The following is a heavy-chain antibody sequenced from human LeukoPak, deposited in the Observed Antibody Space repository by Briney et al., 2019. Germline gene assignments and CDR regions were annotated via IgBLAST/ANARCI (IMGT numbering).Heavy chain of an antibody. CDR3: ARVIGYCSSTSCFGYFDY. V-gene: IGHV4-59*08. CDR2: IYYSGST. Sequence: SETLSLTCTVSGGSISSYYWSWIRQPPGKGLEWVGYIYYSGSTNYNPSLKGRVTTSVDTSKNQLSLKLSSVTAADTAVYYCARVIGYCSSTSCFGYFDYWGQGTLVTVSS. CDR1: GGSISSYY. D-gene: IGHD2-2*01. J-gene: IGHJ4*02.